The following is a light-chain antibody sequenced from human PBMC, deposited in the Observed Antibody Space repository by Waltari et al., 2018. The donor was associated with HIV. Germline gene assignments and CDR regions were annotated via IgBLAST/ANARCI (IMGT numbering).Light chain of an antibody. V-gene: IGLV2-8*01. CDR3: SSYADSDTPVV. CDR1: SSDVGAYNY. Sequence: QSALAQPPSASGSAGQSVTISCTGTSSDVGAYNYVSWYQQHPGKSPKLIIYDVTKRPSGVPDRFSVSKSGNTASLTVSGLQGEDEADYYCSSYADSDTPVVFGGGTKLTVL. CDR2: DVT. J-gene: IGLJ2*01.